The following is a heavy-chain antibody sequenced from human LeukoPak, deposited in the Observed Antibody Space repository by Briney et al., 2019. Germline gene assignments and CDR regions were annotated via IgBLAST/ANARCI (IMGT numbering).Heavy chain of an antibody. Sequence: ASVKVSCKASGYTFTSYGISWVRQAPGQGLEWMGWISAYNGNTNYAQKLQGRVTTTTDTSTSTAYMELRSLRSDDTAVYYCARAPLLWFGELLYVPDYYYGMDVWGQGTTVTVSS. CDR3: ARAPLLWFGELLYVPDYYYGMDV. J-gene: IGHJ6*02. V-gene: IGHV1-18*01. CDR2: ISAYNGNT. CDR1: GYTFTSYG. D-gene: IGHD3-10*01.